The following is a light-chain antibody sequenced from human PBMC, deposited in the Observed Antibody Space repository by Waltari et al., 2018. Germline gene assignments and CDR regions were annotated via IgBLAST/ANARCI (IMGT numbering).Light chain of an antibody. Sequence: QSVLTPPPSASGTPGQRVTISCSGSTSNVGGSSLNWYQQLPGTAPKLLIYNGDQRPSGVPDRFSGSKSATSASLAISDLQSEDEADYYCAAWDDRLKGWVFGGGTKVTVL. CDR1: TSNVGGSS. CDR3: AAWDDRLKGWV. CDR2: NGD. V-gene: IGLV1-44*01. J-gene: IGLJ3*02.